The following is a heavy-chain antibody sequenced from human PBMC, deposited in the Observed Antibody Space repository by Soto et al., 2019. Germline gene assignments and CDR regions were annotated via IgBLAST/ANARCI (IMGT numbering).Heavy chain of an antibody. V-gene: IGHV4-30-4*01. Sequence: QVQLQESGPGLVKPSQTLSLTCTVSGGSISSGDYYWSWIRQPPGQGLEWIGYIYYSGSPYYNPSHKSRVTISVDTSKHQFSLKLSSVTAADTAVYYCARVGGFGATTIDYWGQVTLVTVSS. CDR3: ARVGGFGATTIDY. D-gene: IGHD3-10*01. CDR1: GGSISSGDYY. J-gene: IGHJ4*02. CDR2: IYYSGSP.